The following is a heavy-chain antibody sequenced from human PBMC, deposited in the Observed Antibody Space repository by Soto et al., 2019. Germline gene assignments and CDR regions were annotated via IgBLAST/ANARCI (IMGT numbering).Heavy chain of an antibody. V-gene: IGHV1-18*01. J-gene: IGHJ3*02. D-gene: IGHD3-22*01. CDR2: ISAYNGNT. CDR3: ARESQDYYDSSGYYYVHAFDI. Sequence: ASVKVYCKASGYTFTSYGISWVRQAPGQGLEWMGWISAYNGNTNYAQKLQGRVTMTTDTSTSTAYMELRSLRSDDTAVYYCARESQDYYDSSGYYYVHAFDIWGQGTMVTVSS. CDR1: GYTFTSYG.